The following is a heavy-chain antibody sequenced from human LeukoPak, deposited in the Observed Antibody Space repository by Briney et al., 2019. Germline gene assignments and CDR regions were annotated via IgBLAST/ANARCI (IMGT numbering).Heavy chain of an antibody. CDR2: IRSKPKGYAT. CDR1: GFIFSGSA. V-gene: IGHV3-73*01. J-gene: IGHJ1*01. D-gene: IGHD3-10*01. CDR3: TFLVREPQH. Sequence: GGSPRLSCAASGFIFSGSAMHWVRQTSGKGLEWVGRIRSKPKGYATAYAASVKGRFTISRDNAKNSLYLHMSSLTAEDTAIYFCTFLVREPQHWGRGTLVTVSS.